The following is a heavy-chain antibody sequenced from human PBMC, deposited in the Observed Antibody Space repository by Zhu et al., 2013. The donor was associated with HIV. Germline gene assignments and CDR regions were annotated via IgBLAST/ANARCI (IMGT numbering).Heavy chain of an antibody. D-gene: IGHD3-9*01. CDR3: ARDPSTRYYTDV. CDR2: INLNSGGT. Sequence: QVQVVQSGAEVKKAGASVKVSCKASGHSFTGYYMHWVRQAPGQGLEWMGWINLNSGGTNYAQKFHGRVTMTRDTSINTAYMQLSRLRSDDTAVYYCARDPSTRYYTDVWGKGTTVIVSS. CDR1: GHSFTGYY. J-gene: IGHJ6*03. V-gene: IGHV1-2*02.